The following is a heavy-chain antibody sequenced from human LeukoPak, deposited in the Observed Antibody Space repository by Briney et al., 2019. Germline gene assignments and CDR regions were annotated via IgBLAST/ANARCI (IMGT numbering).Heavy chain of an antibody. D-gene: IGHD3-10*01. CDR1: GGSISSSNW. Sequence: SGTLSLTCAVSGGSISSSNWWSWVRQPPGKGLEWIGEIYHSGSTNYNPSLKSRVTISVDTSKNQFSLKLSSVAAADTAAYYCAREDVAGGSGSNYYYYGADVWGQGTTVTVSS. J-gene: IGHJ6*02. CDR2: IYHSGST. CDR3: AREDVAGGSGSNYYYYGADV. V-gene: IGHV4-4*02.